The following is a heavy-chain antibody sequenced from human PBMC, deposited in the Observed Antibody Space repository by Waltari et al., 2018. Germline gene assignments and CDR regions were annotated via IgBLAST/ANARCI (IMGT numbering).Heavy chain of an antibody. CDR1: GYSISRGYY. CDR3: ARLTGDVFDY. Sequence: QVQLQESGPGLVKPSETLSLTCAVSGYSISRGYYWGWIRQPPGKGLEWIGSIYQSGSTYYNPSLKSRVTISVDTSKNQFSLKLSSVTAADTAVYYCARLTGDVFDYWGQGTLVTVSS. CDR2: IYQSGST. J-gene: IGHJ4*02. V-gene: IGHV4-38-2*01. D-gene: IGHD7-27*01.